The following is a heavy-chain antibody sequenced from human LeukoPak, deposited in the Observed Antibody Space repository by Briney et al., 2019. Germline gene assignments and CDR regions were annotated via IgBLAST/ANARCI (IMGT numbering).Heavy chain of an antibody. D-gene: IGHD6-13*01. V-gene: IGHV4-4*09. Sequence: PSETLSLTCTVSGGSISSYYWSWIRQPPGKGLEWIGYIYTSGSTNYNPSLKSRVTISVDTSKNQFSLKLSSVTAADTAVYYCARGTIAARANPAMDVWGKGTTVTVSS. CDR1: GGSISSYY. CDR3: ARGTIAARANPAMDV. CDR2: IYTSGST. J-gene: IGHJ6*03.